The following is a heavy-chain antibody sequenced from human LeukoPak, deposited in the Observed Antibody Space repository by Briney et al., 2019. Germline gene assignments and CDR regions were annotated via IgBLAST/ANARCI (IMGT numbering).Heavy chain of an antibody. Sequence: GGSLRLSCAASGFTFSSYGMHWVRQAPGKGLEWVAVISYDGSNKYYADSVKGRFTISRDNSKNTLYLQMNSLRAEDTALYYCAKGVRITMVRGAFDIWGQGTMVTVSS. D-gene: IGHD3-10*01. CDR2: ISYDGSNK. V-gene: IGHV3-30*18. CDR1: GFTFSSYG. J-gene: IGHJ3*02. CDR3: AKGVRITMVRGAFDI.